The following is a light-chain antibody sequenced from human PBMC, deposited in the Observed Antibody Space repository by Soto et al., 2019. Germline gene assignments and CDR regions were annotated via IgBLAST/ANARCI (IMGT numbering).Light chain of an antibody. V-gene: IGLV2-14*03. CDR2: DVS. Sequence: QSVLTQPASVSGSPGQSITISCTGTSSDVGVYNYVSWYQHHPGKAPKLMIYDVSNRPSGVSNRFSGSTSGNTASLTISGLQAEDEADYYCKSYSSSSTFYVFGTGTKLTVL. J-gene: IGLJ1*01. CDR1: SSDVGVYNY. CDR3: KSYSSSSTFYV.